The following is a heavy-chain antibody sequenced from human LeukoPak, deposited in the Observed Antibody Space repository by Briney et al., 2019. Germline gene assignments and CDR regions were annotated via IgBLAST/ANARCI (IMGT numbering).Heavy chain of an antibody. D-gene: IGHD2-2*01. J-gene: IGHJ4*02. CDR2: ISGSGGST. V-gene: IGHV3-23*01. Sequence: PGGSLRLSCAASGFTFSSYAMSWVRQAPGKGLEWVSAISGSGGSTYYADSVKGRFTISRDNSKNTLYLQMNSLRAEDTAVYYCARGPEGIVVVPAPLDYWGQGTLVTVSS. CDR3: ARGPEGIVVVPAPLDY. CDR1: GFTFSSYA.